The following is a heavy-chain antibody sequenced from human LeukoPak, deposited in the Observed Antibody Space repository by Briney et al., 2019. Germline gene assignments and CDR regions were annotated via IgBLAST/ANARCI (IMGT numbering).Heavy chain of an antibody. J-gene: IGHJ5*02. Sequence: SETLSLTCTVSGDSISRSSSYWGWIRQPPGKGLEWIGSFQYGGATYYNPSLKSRVTKSVDTSKNQFSLKLNSVTATDTAVYYCARHVSDCSAGSCYSYFDPWGQGTLVTVSS. CDR2: FQYGGAT. CDR3: ARHVSDCSAGSCYSYFDP. D-gene: IGHD2-15*01. V-gene: IGHV4-39*01. CDR1: GDSISRSSSY.